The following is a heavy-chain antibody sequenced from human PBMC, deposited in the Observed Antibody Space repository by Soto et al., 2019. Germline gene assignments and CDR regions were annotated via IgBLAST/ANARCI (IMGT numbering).Heavy chain of an antibody. J-gene: IGHJ4*02. CDR3: ARSSTVTTTRMIYFDY. V-gene: IGHV4-59*12. D-gene: IGHD4-17*01. Sequence: SETLSLTCTVSGGSIGSYYWSWIRKPPGKGLEWIGYIYYSGSTNYNPSLKSRVTISVDTSKNQFSLKLSSVTAEDTAVYYCARSSTVTTTRMIYFDYWGQGTLVTVSS. CDR2: IYYSGST. CDR1: GGSIGSYY.